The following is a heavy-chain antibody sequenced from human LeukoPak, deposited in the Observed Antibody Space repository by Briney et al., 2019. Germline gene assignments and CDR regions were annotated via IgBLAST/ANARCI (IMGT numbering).Heavy chain of an antibody. Sequence: PGRSLRLSCAASGFTFSSYGMHWVRQAPGKGLEWVAVISYDGSNKYYADSVKGRFTISRDNSKNTLYLQMNSLRAEDTAVYYCAKAWYGEVFFDYWGQGTLVTVSS. CDR3: AKAWYGEVFFDY. V-gene: IGHV3-30*18. CDR1: GFTFSSYG. J-gene: IGHJ4*02. D-gene: IGHD4-17*01. CDR2: ISYDGSNK.